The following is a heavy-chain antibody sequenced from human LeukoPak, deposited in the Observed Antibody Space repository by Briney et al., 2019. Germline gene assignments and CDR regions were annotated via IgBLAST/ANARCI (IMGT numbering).Heavy chain of an antibody. V-gene: IGHV3-7*01. CDR3: ARDQGLEYSRGLRNNWFDP. J-gene: IGHJ5*02. CDR1: GFTFSSYW. CDR2: IKQDGSEK. D-gene: IGHD6-6*01. Sequence: GGSLRLSCAASGFTFSSYWMSWVRQAPGKGLEWVANIKQDGSEKYYVDSVKGRFTISRDNAKNSLYLQMNSLRAEDTAVYYYARDQGLEYSRGLRNNWFDPWGQGTLVTVSS.